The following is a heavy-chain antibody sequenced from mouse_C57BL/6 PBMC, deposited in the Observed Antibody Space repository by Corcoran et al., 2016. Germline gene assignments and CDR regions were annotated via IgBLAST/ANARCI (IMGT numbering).Heavy chain of an antibody. CDR3: ARDGDGSSP. Sequence: DVQLQESGPGLVKPSQSLSLTCSVTGYSITSGYYWNWIRQFPGNKLEWMGYISYDGSNNYNPSLKNRISITRDTSKNQFFLKLNSVTTEDTATYYCARDGDGSSPWCQGTLVIVSA. CDR2: ISYDGSN. D-gene: IGHD1-1*01. J-gene: IGHJ3*01. V-gene: IGHV3-6*01. CDR1: GYSITSGYY.